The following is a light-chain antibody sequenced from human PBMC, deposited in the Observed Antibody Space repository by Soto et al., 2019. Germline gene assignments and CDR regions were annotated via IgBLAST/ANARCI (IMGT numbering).Light chain of an antibody. CDR2: DAS. Sequence: AIQLTQSPSSLSASVGDTVTITCRASQGISSALAWYQQKPGKPPKLPIYDASSLESGVPSRFSGSGSGTDFTLTISSLQPEDFATYYCQHFNNYPLTFGGGTKVEIK. J-gene: IGKJ4*01. V-gene: IGKV1D-13*01. CDR3: QHFNNYPLT. CDR1: QGISSA.